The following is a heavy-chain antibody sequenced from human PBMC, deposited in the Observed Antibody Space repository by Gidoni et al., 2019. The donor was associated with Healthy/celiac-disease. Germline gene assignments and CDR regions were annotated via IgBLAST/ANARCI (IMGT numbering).Heavy chain of an antibody. Sequence: EVQLGESGGGPVQPGGSLRLPCAASRFTFRRYSMNWVRQAPGKGLEWVSSISSSSSYIYYADSVKGRFTISRDNAKNSLYLQMNSLRAEDTAVYYCARDRGSYGSGPTWFDYWGQGTLVTVSS. CDR3: ARDRGSYGSGPTWFDY. V-gene: IGHV3-21*01. CDR2: ISSSSSYI. CDR1: RFTFRRYS. D-gene: IGHD3-10*01. J-gene: IGHJ4*02.